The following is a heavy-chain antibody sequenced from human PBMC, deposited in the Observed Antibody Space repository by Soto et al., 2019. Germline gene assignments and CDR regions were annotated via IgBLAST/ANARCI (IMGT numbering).Heavy chain of an antibody. J-gene: IGHJ3*02. Sequence: SETLSLTCTVSGGSISSYCWSWIRQPPGKGLEWIGYIYYSGSTNYNPSLKSRVTISVDTSKNQFSLKLSSVTAADTAVYYCARAGWFGELFSAFDIWGQGTMVTVSS. V-gene: IGHV4-59*01. CDR1: GGSISSYC. D-gene: IGHD3-10*01. CDR3: ARAGWFGELFSAFDI. CDR2: IYYSGST.